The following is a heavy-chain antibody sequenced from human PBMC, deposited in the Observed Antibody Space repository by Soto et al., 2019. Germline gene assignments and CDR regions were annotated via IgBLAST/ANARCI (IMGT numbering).Heavy chain of an antibody. V-gene: IGHV3-21*01. CDR2: ISSSSSYI. Sequence: PGGSLRLSCAASGFTFSSYSMNWVRQAPGKGLEWVSFISSSSSYIYYADSVKGRFTISRDNAKNSLYLQMNSLRAEDTAVYYCATGWAYYDFWSGYPNSHYGMDVWGQGTTVTVSS. D-gene: IGHD3-3*01. J-gene: IGHJ6*02. CDR3: ATGWAYYDFWSGYPNSHYGMDV. CDR1: GFTFSSYS.